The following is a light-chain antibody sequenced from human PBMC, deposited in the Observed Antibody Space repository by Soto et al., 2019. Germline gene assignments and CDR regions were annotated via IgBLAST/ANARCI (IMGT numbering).Light chain of an antibody. CDR3: QQHGTSPIT. CDR2: DAI. Sequence: EIVETPSPAALSVSPRERVNLSCRASQNIHNHMSWFLQKPGQTPRLLIYDAIIRAPDVPARFSGSWSGTEFTLTISRLEPEDFAVYYCQQHGTSPITFGHGTRLEIK. J-gene: IGKJ5*01. CDR1: QNIHNH. V-gene: IGKV3-11*01.